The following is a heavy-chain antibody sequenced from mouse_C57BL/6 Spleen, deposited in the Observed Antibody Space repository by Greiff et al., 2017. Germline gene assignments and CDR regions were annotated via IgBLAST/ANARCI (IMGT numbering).Heavy chain of an antibody. Sequence: VQLQQSGPELVKPGASVKISCKASGYAFSSSWMNWVKQRPGKGLEWIGRIYPGDGATNYNGKFKGKATLTADKSSSTAYMQLSSLTSEDSAVYFCARSEGNPYFDYWGQGTTLTVSS. V-gene: IGHV1-82*01. CDR1: GYAFSSSW. CDR3: ARSEGNPYFDY. D-gene: IGHD3-3*01. CDR2: IYPGDGAT. J-gene: IGHJ2*01.